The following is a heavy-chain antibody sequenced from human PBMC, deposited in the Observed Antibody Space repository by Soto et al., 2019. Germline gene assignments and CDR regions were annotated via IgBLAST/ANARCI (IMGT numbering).Heavy chain of an antibody. D-gene: IGHD3-22*01. V-gene: IGHV1-69*13. CDR1: GGTFSSYA. J-gene: IGHJ4*02. CDR3: ARDSDYYYDSSGYDRPFDY. CDR2: IIPIFGTA. Sequence: ASVKVSCKASGGTFSSYAISWVLRAPGQGLEWMGGIIPIFGTANYAQKFRGRVTITADESTSTAYMELSSLRSEDTAVYYCARDSDYYYDSSGYDRPFDYWGQGTLVTVSS.